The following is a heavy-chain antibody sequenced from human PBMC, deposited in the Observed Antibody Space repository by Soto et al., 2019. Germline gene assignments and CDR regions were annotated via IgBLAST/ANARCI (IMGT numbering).Heavy chain of an antibody. V-gene: IGHV4-59*08. D-gene: IGHD3-22*01. CDR2: IYYSGST. J-gene: IGHJ4*02. CDR3: ARLGGYYQAFDQ. Sequence: SETMSLTCTVSGDSVSSYYWGLFRQPPGKGLEWVGYIYYSGSTTYSPSLKSRVTISVDTSKNQFSLKLNSVTAADTAVYYCARLGGYYQAFDQWGQGSLVTVSS. CDR1: GDSVSSYY.